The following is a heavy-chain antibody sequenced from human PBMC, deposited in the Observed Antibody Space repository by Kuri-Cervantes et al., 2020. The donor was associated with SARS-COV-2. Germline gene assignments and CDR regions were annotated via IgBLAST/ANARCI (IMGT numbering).Heavy chain of an antibody. CDR3: ARLDIVVVPAAVPYYYYYGMDV. D-gene: IGHD2-2*01. V-gene: IGHV3-21*04. J-gene: IGHJ6*02. CDR2: ISSSSSYI. CDR1: GFTFSSYE. Sequence: GESLKISCAASGFTFSSYEMNWVRQAPGKGLEWVSSISSSSSYIYYADSVKGRFTISRDNAKNSLYLQMNSLRAEDTAVYYCARLDIVVVPAAVPYYYYYGMDVWGQGTTVTVSS.